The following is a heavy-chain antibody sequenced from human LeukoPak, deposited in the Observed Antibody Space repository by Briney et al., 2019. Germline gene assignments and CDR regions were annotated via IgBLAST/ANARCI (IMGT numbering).Heavy chain of an antibody. J-gene: IGHJ4*02. V-gene: IGHV4-39*01. D-gene: IGHD2-8*01. CDR3: ARHRGRNGGYSFDD. Sequence: PSETLSLTCSVSGASISTTNYYWGWIRQPPGKGLEGIGSIYYTGSTYNSPSLKGRVTVSVDTSKNHFSLRLNSVTAADTAVYYCARHRGRNGGYSFDDWGQGTLVTVSS. CDR1: GASISTTNYY. CDR2: IYYTGST.